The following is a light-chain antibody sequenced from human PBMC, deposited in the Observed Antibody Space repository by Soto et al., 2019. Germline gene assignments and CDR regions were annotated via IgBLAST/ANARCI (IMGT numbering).Light chain of an antibody. V-gene: IGKV1-17*03. J-gene: IGKJ1*01. Sequence: DIQMTQSPSAMSASVGDRVTITCRASQGIGNHLAWFQQKPGKIPKRLISVASQLDVGLSSRFSGSGSGTEFTLTISSLQPEDFATYYCLQHNTFPQTFGQVTTVEIK. CDR3: LQHNTFPQT. CDR1: QGIGNH. CDR2: VAS.